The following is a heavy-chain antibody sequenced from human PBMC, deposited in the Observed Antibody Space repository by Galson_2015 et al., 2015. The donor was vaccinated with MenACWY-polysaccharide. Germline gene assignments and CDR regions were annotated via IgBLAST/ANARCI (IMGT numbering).Heavy chain of an antibody. CDR3: ARDRRETYDIPDNWFDP. Sequence: SLRLSCAASGFTFRSSWMHWVRQAPGKGLVWISRIKSDGSSTTYADSVKGRFTISRDNAKNTLYLQMNSLRAEDTVVYFCARDRRETYDIPDNWFDPWGQGTLVTVSS. CDR2: IKSDGSST. D-gene: IGHD2-8*01. V-gene: IGHV3-74*01. CDR1: GFTFRSSW. J-gene: IGHJ5*02.